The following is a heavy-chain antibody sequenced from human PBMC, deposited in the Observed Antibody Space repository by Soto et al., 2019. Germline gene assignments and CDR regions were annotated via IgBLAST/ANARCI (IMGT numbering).Heavy chain of an antibody. CDR3: AKGGRITIFGVVTSFDY. D-gene: IGHD3-3*01. J-gene: IGHJ4*02. CDR2: ISGSGGST. CDR1: GFTFSSYA. Sequence: EVQLLESGGGLVQPGGSLRLSCAASGFTFSSYAMSWVRQAPGKGLEWVSAISGSGGSTYYADSVKGRFTISRDNSKTTLNLQMNSLRAEDTAVYYCAKGGRITIFGVVTSFDYWGQGTLVTVSS. V-gene: IGHV3-23*01.